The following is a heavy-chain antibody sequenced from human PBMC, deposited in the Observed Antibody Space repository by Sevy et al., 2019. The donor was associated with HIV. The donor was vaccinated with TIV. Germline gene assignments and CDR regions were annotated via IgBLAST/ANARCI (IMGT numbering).Heavy chain of an antibody. Sequence: GGSLRLSCAASGFTFSTYAMNWVRQAPGKGLEWVSAIGGSGGSTYYADSVKGRFTISRDNSKNTLYLQMNSLRAEDTAVYYCAKGDIVVVPAAIVGYYFDYWGQGTLVTVSS. J-gene: IGHJ4*02. V-gene: IGHV3-23*01. CDR3: AKGDIVVVPAAIVGYYFDY. CDR2: IGGSGGST. CDR1: GFTFSTYA. D-gene: IGHD2-2*01.